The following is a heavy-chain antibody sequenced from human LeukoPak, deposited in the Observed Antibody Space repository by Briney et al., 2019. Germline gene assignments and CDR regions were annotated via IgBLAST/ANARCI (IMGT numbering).Heavy chain of an antibody. V-gene: IGHV3-15*01. CDR2: IKSKTDGGTT. CDR1: AFTFA. Sequence: PGGSLRLSCAASAFTFAMSWVRQAPGKGLEWVDRIKSKTDGGTTDYAAPVKGRFTISRDDSKNTLYLQMNSLKTEDTAVYYCTTGHSSGWYSLEGWGQGTLVTVSS. D-gene: IGHD6-19*01. CDR3: TTGHSSGWYSLEG. J-gene: IGHJ4*02.